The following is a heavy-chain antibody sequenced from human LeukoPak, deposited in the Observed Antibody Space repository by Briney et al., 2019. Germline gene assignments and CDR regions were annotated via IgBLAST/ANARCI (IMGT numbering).Heavy chain of an antibody. Sequence: GGSLRLSCAASGFTFSGYAMSWVRHTPGKGLEWVSGISGSTVGTYYADSVKGRFTSSRDNSKNTLYLHMNSLRVEDTAVYYCAKADYYYYYMDVWGKGTTVTVSS. J-gene: IGHJ6*03. CDR3: AKADYYYYYMDV. CDR1: GFTFSGYA. V-gene: IGHV3-23*01. CDR2: ISGSTVGT.